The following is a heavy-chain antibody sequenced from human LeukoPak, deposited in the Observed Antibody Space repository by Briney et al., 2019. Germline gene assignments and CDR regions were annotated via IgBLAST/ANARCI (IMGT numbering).Heavy chain of an antibody. J-gene: IGHJ5*02. Sequence: SETLSLTCTVSGGSISPYYWSWIRQPPGKGLEWIGYIYHRGSTNYNPSLKSRVTISIDTSKNQFSLKLSSVTAADTAVYYCARDQNWFDPWGQGTLVTVSS. CDR2: IYHRGST. CDR1: GGSISPYY. CDR3: ARDQNWFDP. V-gene: IGHV4-59*01.